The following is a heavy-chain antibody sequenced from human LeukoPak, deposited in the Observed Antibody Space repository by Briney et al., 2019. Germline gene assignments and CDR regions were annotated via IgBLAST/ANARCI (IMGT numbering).Heavy chain of an antibody. CDR2: IRRRAYGGAA. J-gene: IGHJ4*02. CDR3: SRNGLVDFDY. CDR1: GFALDDFA. Sequence: GGSLRLSCTTSGFALDDFAMSWVRQPAGKGLEWVGFIRRRAYGGAAEYAASVKGRFIISRDDSKGIAYLQMNSLKTEDTAVYYCSRNGLVDFDYWGQGSRVIVSP. V-gene: IGHV3-49*04.